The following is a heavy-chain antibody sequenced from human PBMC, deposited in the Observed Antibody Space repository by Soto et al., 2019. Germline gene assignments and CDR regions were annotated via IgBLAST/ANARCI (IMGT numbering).Heavy chain of an antibody. Sequence: GGSLRLSCAASGFTFDDYTMHWVRQAPGKGLEWVSLISWDGGSTYYADSVKGRFTISRDNSKNSLYLQMNSLRTEDTALYYCAKDLLSGYSYGSVPMDVWGQGTTVTV. V-gene: IGHV3-43*01. CDR2: ISWDGGST. CDR1: GFTFDDYT. D-gene: IGHD5-18*01. CDR3: AKDLLSGYSYGSVPMDV. J-gene: IGHJ6*02.